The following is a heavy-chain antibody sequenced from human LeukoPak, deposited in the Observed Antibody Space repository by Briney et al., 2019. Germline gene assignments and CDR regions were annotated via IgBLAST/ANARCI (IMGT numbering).Heavy chain of an antibody. CDR1: GFTFSGYA. CDR3: AKGSGSGWYGWFAP. J-gene: IGHJ5*02. D-gene: IGHD6-19*01. CDR2: IEASGGAT. Sequence: GGSLRLSCAASGFTFSGYAMYWVRQAPGKGREWVSSIEASGGATYYADSVKGRFTISRDNSKDTFYLQMNSLRAEDTALYYCAKGSGSGWYGWFAPWGQGTLVTVSS. V-gene: IGHV3-23*01.